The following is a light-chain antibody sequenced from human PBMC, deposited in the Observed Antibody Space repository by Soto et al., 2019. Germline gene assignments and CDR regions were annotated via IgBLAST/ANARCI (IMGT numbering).Light chain of an antibody. CDR3: QSYDSSLSGSV. CDR2: GNT. CDR1: SSNIGAGYD. J-gene: IGLJ2*01. V-gene: IGLV1-40*01. Sequence: QSVLTQPPSVSGAPGQRVTISCTGSSSNIGAGYDVHWYQQLPGTAPKLLIYGNTNRPSGVPDRFSGSKSGTSASLAITGLQAEDEADYYCQSYDSSLSGSVFDGGTQLTVL.